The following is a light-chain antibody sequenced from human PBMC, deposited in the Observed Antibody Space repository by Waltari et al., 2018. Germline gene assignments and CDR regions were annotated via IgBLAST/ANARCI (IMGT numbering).Light chain of an antibody. Sequence: DIQMTQSPSSLSASAGDTVTITCRASKGISTYLNWYQQKPGRHPKRLIYASSSLESGGPSECCSSGASADVFILISSRLPEDDVTFYCLQYNRHPHTFGRGTKLEIK. V-gene: IGKV1-16*02. CDR2: ASS. CDR1: KGISTY. CDR3: LQYNRHPHT. J-gene: IGKJ2*01.